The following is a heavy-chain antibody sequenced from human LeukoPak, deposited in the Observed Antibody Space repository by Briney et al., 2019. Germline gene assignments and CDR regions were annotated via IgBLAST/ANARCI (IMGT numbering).Heavy chain of an antibody. CDR3: ARPYHLLGYCSGGSCNYFDY. Sequence: SETLSLTCAVYGGSFSGYYWSWIRQPPGKGLEWIGEINHSGSTNYNPSLKSRVTISVDTSKNQFSLKLSSVTAADTAVYYCARPYHLLGYCSGGSCNYFDYWGQGTLVTVSS. CDR1: GGSFSGYY. CDR2: INHSGST. D-gene: IGHD2-15*01. J-gene: IGHJ4*02. V-gene: IGHV4-34*01.